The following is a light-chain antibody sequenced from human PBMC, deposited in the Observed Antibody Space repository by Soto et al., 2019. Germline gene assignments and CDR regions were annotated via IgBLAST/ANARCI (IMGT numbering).Light chain of an antibody. V-gene: IGKV3-20*01. CDR1: QSVSSNY. J-gene: IGKJ1*01. Sequence: EVMLTQSPGTLSLSPGERATLSCRASQSVSSNYLAWYQQKSGQAPRLLIYGASNRATSIPDRFSGSGSGTAFTLTIRRLEAGDFAVYYCQQYDTSPRTFGQGTKVEFK. CDR2: GAS. CDR3: QQYDTSPRT.